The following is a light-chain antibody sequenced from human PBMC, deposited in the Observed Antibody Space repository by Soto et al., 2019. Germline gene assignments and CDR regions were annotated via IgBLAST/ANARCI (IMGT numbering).Light chain of an antibody. CDR1: QSVDSTF. CDR2: GAS. Sequence: EIVLTQSPGSLSLSPGERATLSCRASQSVDSTFFAWYQKKPGQAPRLLIYGASKRATGVPDRFSGSGSGTDFTLTISTLEPEDFAVYYCQQYMSSVTFGHGTKVEI. J-gene: IGKJ1*01. V-gene: IGKV3-20*01. CDR3: QQYMSSVT.